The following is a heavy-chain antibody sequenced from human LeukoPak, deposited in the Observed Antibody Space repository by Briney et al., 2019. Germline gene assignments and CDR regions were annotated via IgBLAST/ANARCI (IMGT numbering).Heavy chain of an antibody. J-gene: IGHJ4*02. D-gene: IGHD1-26*01. CDR1: GGTFSSDA. Sequence: GASVKVSCKASGGTFSSDAISWVRQAPGEGLEGMGRIIPIFGTANYAQKLQGRVTITTDESTSTAYMELSSLRSEDTAVYYCAEEEGATAFDYWGQGTLVTVSS. CDR3: AEEEGATAFDY. CDR2: IIPIFGTA. V-gene: IGHV1-69*05.